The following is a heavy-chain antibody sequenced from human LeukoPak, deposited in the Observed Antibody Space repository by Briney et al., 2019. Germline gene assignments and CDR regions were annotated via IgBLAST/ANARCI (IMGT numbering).Heavy chain of an antibody. CDR2: INHSGST. V-gene: IGHV4-34*01. J-gene: IGHJ4*02. CDR3: ARGPDGRDGYSLDY. D-gene: IGHD5-24*01. Sequence: PSETLSLTCAVSRGSFSGYYWNWIRQPPGKGLEWIGEINHSGSTNYNPSLKSRVTISVDTSKNQFSLKLSSVTAADTAVYYCARGPDGRDGYSLDYWGQGTLVTVSS. CDR1: RGSFSGYY.